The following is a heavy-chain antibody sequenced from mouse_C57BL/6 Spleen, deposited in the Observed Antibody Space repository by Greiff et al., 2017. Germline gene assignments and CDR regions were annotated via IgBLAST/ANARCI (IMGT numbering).Heavy chain of an antibody. V-gene: IGHV1-18*01. J-gene: IGHJ1*03. CDR2: INPNNGCT. CDR3: ARSGYYYDVGGYFYV. Sequence: VQLKESGPELVKPGASVKIPCKASGYTFTDYNMDWVKQSPGKSLEWIGDINPNNGCTIYNQKFKGKSTLTVDKSSSTAYMALRSLTSEDTAVDCCARSGYYYDVGGYFYVWGTGTTVTVSS. D-gene: IGHD2-4*01. CDR1: GYTFTDYN.